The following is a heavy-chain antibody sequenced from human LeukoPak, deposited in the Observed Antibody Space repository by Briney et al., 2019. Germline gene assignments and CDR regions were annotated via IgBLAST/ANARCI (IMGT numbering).Heavy chain of an antibody. V-gene: IGHV1-2*02. CDR2: INPNSGGT. J-gene: IGHJ4*02. Sequence: ASVKVSCKASGYTFTGYYMHWVRQAPGQGLEWMGWINPNSGGTNYAQKFQGRVTMTRDTSISAAYMELSRLRSDDTAVYYCARGGDVLRYFDWLLPDYWGQGTLVTVSS. D-gene: IGHD3-9*01. CDR3: ARGGDVLRYFDWLLPDY. CDR1: GYTFTGYY.